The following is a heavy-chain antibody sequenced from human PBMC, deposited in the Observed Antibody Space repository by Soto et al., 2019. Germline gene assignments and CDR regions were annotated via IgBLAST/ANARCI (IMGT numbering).Heavy chain of an antibody. J-gene: IGHJ4*02. CDR2: ISCDGNSK. CDR1: GFTFSNYA. CDR3: ASERRGGNSGYYLDY. D-gene: IGHD2-21*02. V-gene: IGHV3-30-3*01. Sequence: QVQLVESGGGVVQPGRSLRLSCAASGFTFSNYAMHWVRQAPGKGLEWVTVISCDGNSKYYADSVKGRFTISRDNSKNPLDLRGIRLRAEDTSVYYCASERRGGNSGYYLDYWGQGTLVTVSS.